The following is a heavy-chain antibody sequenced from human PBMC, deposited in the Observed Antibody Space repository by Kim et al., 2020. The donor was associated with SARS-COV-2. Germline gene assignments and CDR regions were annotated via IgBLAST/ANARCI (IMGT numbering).Heavy chain of an antibody. J-gene: IGHJ6*02. Sequence: SETLSLTCTVSGGSISSYYWSWIRQPPGKGLEWIGYIYYSGSTNYNPSLKSRVTISVDTSKNQFSLKLSSVTAADTAVYYCVRGVGISPYYYYGMDVWGQGTTVTVSS. CDR1: GGSISSYY. CDR2: IYYSGST. V-gene: IGHV4-59*01. CDR3: VRGVGISPYYYYGMDV.